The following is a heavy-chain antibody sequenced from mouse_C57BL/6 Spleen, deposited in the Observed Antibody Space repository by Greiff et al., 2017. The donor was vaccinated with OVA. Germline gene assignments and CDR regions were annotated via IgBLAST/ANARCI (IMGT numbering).Heavy chain of an antibody. V-gene: IGHV1-54*01. CDR3: ARGGDYGYFDV. CDR2: INPGSGGT. Sequence: VKLMESGAELVRPGPSVKVSCKASGYAFTNYLIEWVKQRPGQGLEWIGVINPGSGGTNYNEKFKGKATLTADKSSSTAYMQLSSLTSEDSAVYFCARGGDYGYFDVWGTGTPVTVSS. CDR1: GYAFTNYL. J-gene: IGHJ1*03.